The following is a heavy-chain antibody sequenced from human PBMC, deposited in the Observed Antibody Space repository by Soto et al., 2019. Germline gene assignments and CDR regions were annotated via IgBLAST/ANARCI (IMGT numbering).Heavy chain of an antibody. Sequence: PSETLSLTCAVSGGSISTSNWWSWVRQPPGRGLEWIGEVYYSGSTYYNLSLKSRVTISVDTSKIQFSLKLSFVTAADTVVYFCARLPGYCSGDSCRIDYWGQGTLVTVSS. V-gene: IGHV4-4*02. CDR3: ARLPGYCSGDSCRIDY. CDR1: GGSISTSNW. D-gene: IGHD2-15*01. CDR2: VYYSGST. J-gene: IGHJ4*02.